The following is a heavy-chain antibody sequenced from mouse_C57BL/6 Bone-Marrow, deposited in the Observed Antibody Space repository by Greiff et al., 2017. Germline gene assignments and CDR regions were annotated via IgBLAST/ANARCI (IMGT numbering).Heavy chain of an antibody. CDR3: ARSSTFFYYFDY. J-gene: IGHJ2*01. V-gene: IGHV1-47*01. CDR2: FHPYNDDP. D-gene: IGHD5-1*01. CDR1: GYTFTTYP. Sequence: VHLVESGAELVQPGASVQMSCKASGYTFTTYPIEWMKQNHGKSLAWIGNFHPYNDDPKYNEKFKGKATLTLEKSSNTVYLELSRLTSDDSAVYYCARSSTFFYYFDYWGQGTTLTVSS.